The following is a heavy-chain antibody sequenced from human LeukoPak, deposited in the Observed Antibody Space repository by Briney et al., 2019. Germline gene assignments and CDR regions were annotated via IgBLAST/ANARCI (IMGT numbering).Heavy chain of an antibody. Sequence: ASVKVPCKASGYTFIVHYIHWVRQAPGQGLEWMGWVNPSSGGTNYAQKFQDRVTMTRDTSINTAYMELSSLRSDNTAVYYCARTRTGKPDFWGQGTLVTVSS. J-gene: IGHJ4*02. CDR2: VNPSSGGT. V-gene: IGHV1-2*02. CDR1: GYTFIVHY. CDR3: ARTRTGKPDF. D-gene: IGHD1-14*01.